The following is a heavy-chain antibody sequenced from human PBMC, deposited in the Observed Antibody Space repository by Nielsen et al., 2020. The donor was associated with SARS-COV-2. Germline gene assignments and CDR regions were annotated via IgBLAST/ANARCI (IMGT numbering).Heavy chain of an antibody. CDR1: GFTFSNYA. J-gene: IGHJ4*02. Sequence: GGSLRPSCAASGFTFSNYAMHWVRQAPGKGLEWVAIISYDGSNKYADSVKGRFTISRDNSKNTLYLQMNSLREDDTAVYYCARETFEYTSSFYDYWGQGTLVTVSS. D-gene: IGHD6-6*01. CDR3: ARETFEYTSSFYDY. V-gene: IGHV3-30*04. CDR2: ISYDGSNK.